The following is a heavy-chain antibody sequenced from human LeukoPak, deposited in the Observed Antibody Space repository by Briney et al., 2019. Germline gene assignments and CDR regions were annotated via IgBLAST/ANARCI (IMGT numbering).Heavy chain of an antibody. Sequence: GASVKLSCKSSGYTFTSYNINLVRHAPGQGLELEGWINTNSGNTGYAQKFQGTVTMTRTTSISTAYMKLSILRSEDKAVYYCASVLQERGSYYFDYWGQGTLVTVSS. D-gene: IGHD1-1*01. CDR3: ASVLQERGSYYFDY. CDR1: GYTFTSYN. CDR2: INTNSGNT. J-gene: IGHJ4*02. V-gene: IGHV1-8*01.